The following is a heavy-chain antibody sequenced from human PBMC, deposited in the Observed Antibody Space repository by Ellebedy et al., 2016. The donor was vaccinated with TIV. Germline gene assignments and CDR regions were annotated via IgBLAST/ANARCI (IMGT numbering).Heavy chain of an antibody. J-gene: IGHJ5*02. Sequence: ASVKVSCKVSGYTLTELSMHWVRQAPGKGLEWMGGFDPEDGETIYAQKFQGRVTMTEDTSTDTAYMELSSLRSEDTAVYYCARGGTVTTGRNWFDPWGQGTLVTVSS. V-gene: IGHV1-24*01. CDR2: FDPEDGET. CDR1: GYTLTELS. D-gene: IGHD4-17*01. CDR3: ARGGTVTTGRNWFDP.